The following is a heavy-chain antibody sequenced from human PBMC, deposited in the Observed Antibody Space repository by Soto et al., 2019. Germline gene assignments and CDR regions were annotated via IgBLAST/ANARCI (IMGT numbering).Heavy chain of an antibody. CDR2: VYHGGNT. J-gene: IGHJ3*01. Sequence: SETLSLTCAVSGFSISSGNYWGWIRKHPGKGLEWIGSVYHGGNTYYNPSLKSRVSISIDLSKNQFSLKLASVTAADTAAYYCARARWYDAFNVWGQGTVVTVSS. CDR3: ARARWYDAFNV. CDR1: GFSISSGNY. V-gene: IGHV4-38-2*01. D-gene: IGHD2-15*01.